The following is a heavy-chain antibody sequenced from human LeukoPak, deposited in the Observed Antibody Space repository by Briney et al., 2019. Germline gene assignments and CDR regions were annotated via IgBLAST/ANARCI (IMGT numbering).Heavy chain of an antibody. J-gene: IGHJ4*02. Sequence: GGSLRLSCAASGFTVSSNYMSWVRQAPGKGLEWVGFIRNKANGGTADYAASVKGRFTISRDDSKTIAYLQMNSLKTEDTAVYYCSRAYSTGWLGINDYWGQGALATVSS. D-gene: IGHD6-19*01. V-gene: IGHV3-71*01. CDR3: SRAYSTGWLGINDY. CDR2: IRNKANGGTA. CDR1: GFTVSSNY.